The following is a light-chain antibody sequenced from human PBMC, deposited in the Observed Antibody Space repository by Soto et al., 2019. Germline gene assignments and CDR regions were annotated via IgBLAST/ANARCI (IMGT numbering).Light chain of an antibody. CDR1: QTVSRNY. J-gene: IGKJ5*01. Sequence: EIVLTQSPGTLSLSPGERATLSCRASQTVSRNYLAWYQHKPGQAPRLLIYGASNGATGIPDRFSGSGSETDFTLTISRLEPEDFAVYYCQQYGSSGPVTFGQGTRLEIK. V-gene: IGKV3-20*01. CDR3: QQYGSSGPVT. CDR2: GAS.